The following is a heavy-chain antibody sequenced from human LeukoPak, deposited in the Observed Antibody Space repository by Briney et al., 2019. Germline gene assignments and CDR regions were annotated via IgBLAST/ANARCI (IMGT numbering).Heavy chain of an antibody. J-gene: IGHJ5*02. CDR3: ARDFFWSGFIGDWFDP. V-gene: IGHV1-2*02. CDR1: GYTFTGYY. Sequence: ASVKVSCKASGYTFTGYYMHWVRQAPGQGLEWMGWINPNSGGTNYAQKFQGRVTMTRDTSISTAYMELSRLRSEDTAVYYCARDFFWSGFIGDWFDPWGQGTLVTVSS. D-gene: IGHD3-3*01. CDR2: INPNSGGT.